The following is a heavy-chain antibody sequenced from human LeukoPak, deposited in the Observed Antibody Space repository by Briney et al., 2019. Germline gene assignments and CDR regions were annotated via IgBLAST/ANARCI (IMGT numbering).Heavy chain of an antibody. Sequence: GGSLRLSCAASGFTFRTCGMHWVRQAPGKGLEWVAFINDGGNRKDYADSVQGRLTISRDTSKNILYLQMNSLRAEDTAVYYCARDVTNQAAVWGQGTLVTVSS. J-gene: IGHJ4*01. CDR2: INDGGNRK. CDR1: GFTFRTCG. D-gene: IGHD6-25*01. V-gene: IGHV3-30*02. CDR3: ARDVTNQAAV.